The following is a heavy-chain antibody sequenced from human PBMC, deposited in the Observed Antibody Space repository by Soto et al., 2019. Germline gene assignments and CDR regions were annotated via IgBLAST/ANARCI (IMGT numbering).Heavy chain of an antibody. CDR2: INPATGAA. CDR3: ARGGGVGVAGSAAFDM. CDR1: GYPVTAYY. Sequence: QLHLVQSGAVVKKPGASVTVSCSASGYPVTAYYMHWVRQAPGRGLEWMGGINPATGAAKYTQTFQGRGTMARDTSTSTGFMELSGLTSGDPALLYCARGGGVGVAGSAAFDMWGQGTLVTVSS. J-gene: IGHJ3*02. D-gene: IGHD3-3*01. V-gene: IGHV1-2*02.